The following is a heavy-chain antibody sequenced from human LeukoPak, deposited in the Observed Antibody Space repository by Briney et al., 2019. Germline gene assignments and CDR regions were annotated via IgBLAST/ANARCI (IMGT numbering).Heavy chain of an antibody. CDR2: IYYSGST. CDR1: GGSISSYY. D-gene: IGHD5-18*01. V-gene: IGHV4-59*12. CDR3: ARGLISYGGLALDY. Sequence: SETLSLTCTVSGGSISSYYWSWIRQPPGKGLEWIGYIYYSGSTNYNPSLKSRVTISVDTSKNQFSLKLSSVTAADTAVYYCARGLISYGGLALDYWGQGTPVTVSS. J-gene: IGHJ4*02.